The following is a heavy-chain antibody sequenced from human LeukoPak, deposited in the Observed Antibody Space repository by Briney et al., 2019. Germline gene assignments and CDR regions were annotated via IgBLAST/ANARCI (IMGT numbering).Heavy chain of an antibody. J-gene: IGHJ4*02. Sequence: GGSLRLSCAASGFTFSSYGMHWVRQAPGKGLEWVAVISYDGSNKYYADSVKGRFTISRDNSKNTLYLQMNSLRAEDTAVYYCAKGNQKLLWFGESEFRPIDYWGQGTLVTVSS. CDR1: GFTFSSYG. CDR2: ISYDGSNK. V-gene: IGHV3-30*18. D-gene: IGHD3-10*01. CDR3: AKGNQKLLWFGESEFRPIDY.